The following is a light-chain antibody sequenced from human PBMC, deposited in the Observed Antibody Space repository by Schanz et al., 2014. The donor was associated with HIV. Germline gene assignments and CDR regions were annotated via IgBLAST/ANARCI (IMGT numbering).Light chain of an antibody. CDR3: QQSDSSPWT. J-gene: IGKJ1*01. V-gene: IGKV3-20*01. CDR2: AAS. CDR1: QSVNSN. Sequence: EVVMTQSPATLSVSPGERATLSCRASQSVNSNLAWYQQKPGQAPRLLIYAASSRATGIPDRFSGSGSGTDFTLTISRLEPEDFAVFYCQQSDSSPWTFGQGTKVEIK.